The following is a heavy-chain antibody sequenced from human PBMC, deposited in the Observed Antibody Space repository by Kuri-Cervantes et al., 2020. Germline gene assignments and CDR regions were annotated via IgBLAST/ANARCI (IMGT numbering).Heavy chain of an antibody. D-gene: IGHD4/OR15-4a*01. CDR2: IIPIFGTA. CDR1: GYTFTNYG. CDR3: ARGPFYGGDY. J-gene: IGHJ4*02. V-gene: IGHV1-69*05. Sequence: SVKVSCKASGYTFTNYGISWVRQAPGQGLEWMGGIIPIFGTANYAQKFQGRVTITTDESTSTAYMELSSLRSEDTAVYYCARGPFYGGDYWGQGTLVTVSS.